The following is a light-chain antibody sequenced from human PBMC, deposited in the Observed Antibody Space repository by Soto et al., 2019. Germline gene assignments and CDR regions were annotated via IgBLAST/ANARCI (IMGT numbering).Light chain of an antibody. Sequence: QSALTQPASVSGSPGQSITISCTGTSSDVGGYNYVSWYQQHPGKAPKLMIYDVSRRPSGVSDRFSASKSGNTASLTISGLLVEDEADYYCSSYTSSSTLLFGGGPQLTVL. J-gene: IGLJ2*01. CDR3: SSYTSSSTLL. V-gene: IGLV2-14*01. CDR2: DVS. CDR1: SSDVGGYNY.